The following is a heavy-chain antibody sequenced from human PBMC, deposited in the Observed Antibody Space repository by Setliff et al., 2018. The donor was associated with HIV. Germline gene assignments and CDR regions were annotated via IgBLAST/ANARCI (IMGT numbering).Heavy chain of an antibody. J-gene: IGHJ4*02. D-gene: IGHD5-12*01. Sequence: TGGSLRLSCAVSGFTFMNYDMSWVRQAPGKGLEWVSKISASGITTDYADSVKGRFTVSRDNSKNTVYLQMNSLRDDDTAVYFCAKDSSRIVSTINGGYFDYWGQGTLVTVSS. CDR1: GFTFMNYD. CDR2: ISASGITT. CDR3: AKDSSRIVSTINGGYFDY. V-gene: IGHV3-23*01.